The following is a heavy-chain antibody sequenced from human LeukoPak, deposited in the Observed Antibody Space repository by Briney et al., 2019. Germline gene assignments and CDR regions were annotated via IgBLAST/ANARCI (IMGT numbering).Heavy chain of an antibody. CDR2: IKPDGSEK. J-gene: IGHJ4*02. Sequence: GGSLRLSCAASGFTFSSYWMNWVRQAPGKGLEWVANIKPDGSEKYYVDSVKGRFTISRDNAKNSLYVQLNSLRAEDTAVYYCAKDPSDLGGSGSNNYFDCWGQGTLVTVSS. V-gene: IGHV3-7*01. CDR1: GFTFSSYW. D-gene: IGHD3-10*01. CDR3: AKDPSDLGGSGSNNYFDC.